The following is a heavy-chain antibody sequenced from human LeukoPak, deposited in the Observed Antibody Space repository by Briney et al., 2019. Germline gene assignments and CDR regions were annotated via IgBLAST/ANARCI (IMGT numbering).Heavy chain of an antibody. CDR1: GYTLTELS. D-gene: IGHD3-16*02. CDR2: FDPEDGET. V-gene: IGHV1-24*01. J-gene: IGHJ4*02. CDR3: ATDRVYDYVWGSYRYTFHY. Sequence: ASVKVSCKVSGYTLTELSMHWVRQAPGEGLEWMGGFDPEDGETIYAQKFQGRVTMTEDTSTDTAYMELSSLRSEDTAVYYCATDRVYDYVWGSYRYTFHYWGQGTLVTVSS.